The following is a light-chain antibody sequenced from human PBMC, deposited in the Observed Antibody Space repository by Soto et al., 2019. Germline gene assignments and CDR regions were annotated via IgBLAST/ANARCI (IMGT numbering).Light chain of an antibody. CDR2: VGTGGIVG. CDR1: SGYSNYK. J-gene: IGLJ2*01. Sequence: QRVLTQPPSGSASLGASVTLTCTLSSGYSNYKVDWYQQRPGKGPRFVMRVGTGGIVGSKGDGIPDRFSVLGSGLNRYLTIKNIQEEDESDYHCGADHGSGSNFVVFGGGTKVTVL. V-gene: IGLV9-49*01. CDR3: GADHGSGSNFVV.